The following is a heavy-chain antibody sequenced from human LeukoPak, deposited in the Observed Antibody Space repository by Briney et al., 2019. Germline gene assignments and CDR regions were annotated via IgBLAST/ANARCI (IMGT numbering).Heavy chain of an antibody. CDR1: GGSISSYY. V-gene: IGHV4-59*12. CDR3: ARGSSWTGADY. CDR2: IYYSGST. J-gene: IGHJ4*02. D-gene: IGHD6-13*01. Sequence: PSETLSLTCTVSGGSISSYYWSWIRQPPGKGLEWIGYIYYSGSTNYNPSLKSRVTISVDTSKNQFSLKLSSVTAADTAVYYCARGSSWTGADYWGQGTLVTVSS.